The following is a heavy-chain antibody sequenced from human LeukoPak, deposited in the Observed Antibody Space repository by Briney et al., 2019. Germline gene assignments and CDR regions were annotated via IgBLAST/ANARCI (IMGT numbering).Heavy chain of an antibody. J-gene: IGHJ4*02. CDR2: ISGSGGST. Sequence: GASLRLSCAASGFTFSSYAMSWVRQAPGEGLEWVSAISGSGGSTYYADSVKGRFTISRDNSKNTLYLQMNSLRAEDTAVYYCAKDVAMIVVVTDCWGQGTLVTVSS. V-gene: IGHV3-23*01. D-gene: IGHD3-22*01. CDR3: AKDVAMIVVVTDC. CDR1: GFTFSSYA.